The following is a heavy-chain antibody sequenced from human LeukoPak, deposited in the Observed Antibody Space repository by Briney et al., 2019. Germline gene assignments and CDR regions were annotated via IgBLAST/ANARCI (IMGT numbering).Heavy chain of an antibody. D-gene: IGHD3-16*02. CDR2: IYWDDDK. CDR1: GFSLRTSGVG. J-gene: IGHJ4*02. CDR3: AHSGMITFGGVIVDFDY. Sequence: SGPTLVNPTPALTLTCTFSGFSLRTSGVGVGWIRQPPVKALEWLALIYWDDDKRYTPSLKSRLTITKDTSKTQVVLTMTNMDPVDTATYYCAHSGMITFGGVIVDFDYWGQGTLVTVSS. V-gene: IGHV2-5*02.